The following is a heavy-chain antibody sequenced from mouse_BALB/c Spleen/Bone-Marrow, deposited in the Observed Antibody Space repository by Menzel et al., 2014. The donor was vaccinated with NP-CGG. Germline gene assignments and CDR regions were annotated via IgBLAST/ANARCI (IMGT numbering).Heavy chain of an antibody. D-gene: IGHD1-1*01. J-gene: IGHJ2*01. CDR3: AREVVATDYFDY. CDR1: RYTFTSYV. CDR2: MNPFNDGT. Sequence: VQLQQSGPELVKPGASVEMSCKASRYTFTSYVLHWVRQKPGQGLEWIGFMNPFNDGTKYNEKFKGKATLTSDKSSSTAYMELSSLTSEDSAVYYCAREVVATDYFDYWGQGTTLTVSS. V-gene: IGHV1-14*01.